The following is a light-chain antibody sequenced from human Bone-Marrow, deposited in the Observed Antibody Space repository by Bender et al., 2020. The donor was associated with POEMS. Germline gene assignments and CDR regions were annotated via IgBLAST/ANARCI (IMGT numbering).Light chain of an antibody. CDR3: QAWDTSSPYV. V-gene: IGLV3-1*01. CDR1: KLWDKY. CDR2: QDN. Sequence: SYELTQPPSVSVSPGQTASIPCSGDKLWDKYTSWYQHKAGQAPVLLIFQDNKRPAGIPERFSGSNSGNTAPLTITGTQAMDEANYYCQAWDTSSPYVFGTGTTVTVL. J-gene: IGLJ1*01.